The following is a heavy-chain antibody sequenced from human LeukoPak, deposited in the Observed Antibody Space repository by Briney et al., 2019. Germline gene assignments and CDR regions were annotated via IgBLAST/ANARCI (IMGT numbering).Heavy chain of an antibody. Sequence: GGSLRLSCAASGFTFSSYSTSWVRQAPGKGLEWVSAISGSGDDTYYVDSVKGRLTIYRDNSKKMLYLQMNSLRAEGTALYYCAKRSDSRGWYNDLDSWGQGTLVTVSS. CDR2: ISGSGDDT. CDR1: GFTFSSYS. D-gene: IGHD6-19*01. J-gene: IGHJ4*02. CDR3: AKRSDSRGWYNDLDS. V-gene: IGHV3-23*01.